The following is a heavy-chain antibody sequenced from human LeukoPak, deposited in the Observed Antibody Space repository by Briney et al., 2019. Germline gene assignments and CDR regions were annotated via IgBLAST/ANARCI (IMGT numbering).Heavy chain of an antibody. CDR1: GFTFSSYA. CDR2: ISGSGGST. Sequence: GGSLRLSCAASGFTFSSYAMSWVRQAPGKGLEWVSAISGSGGSTYYADSVKGRFTISRDNSKNTLYLQMNSLRAEDTAVYYCAKFGGYTGPRNSVGMDVWGQGTTVTVSS. J-gene: IGHJ6*02. D-gene: IGHD3-16*01. CDR3: AKFGGYTGPRNSVGMDV. V-gene: IGHV3-23*01.